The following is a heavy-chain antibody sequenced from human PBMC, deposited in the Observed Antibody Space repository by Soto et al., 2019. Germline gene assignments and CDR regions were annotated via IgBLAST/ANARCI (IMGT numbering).Heavy chain of an antibody. CDR2: IYYSGST. CDR3: ARAVAARDYYYGMDV. Sequence: SETLSLTCTVSGGSISSGDYYWSWIRQPPGKGLEWIGYIYYSGSTYYNPSLKSRVTISVDTSKNQFSLKLSSVTAADTAVYYCARAVAARDYYYGMDVWRQGTTVTVSS. D-gene: IGHD6-6*01. CDR1: GGSISSGDYY. V-gene: IGHV4-30-4*01. J-gene: IGHJ6*02.